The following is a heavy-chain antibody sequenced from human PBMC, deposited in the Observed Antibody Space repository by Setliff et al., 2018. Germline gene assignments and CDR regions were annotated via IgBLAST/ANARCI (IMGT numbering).Heavy chain of an antibody. CDR1: GDSIDTDIW. D-gene: IGHD1-7*01. Sequence: PSETQSLTCTVSGDSIDTDIWWSWVRQSPGKGLEWIGEIYLGGSPTYNPSLKSRVPISIYKSKNQLSLDLTSVTAADTAVYYCARNWHWGFDPWGRGALVTVSS. J-gene: IGHJ5*02. V-gene: IGHV4-4*02. CDR2: IYLGGSP. CDR3: ARNWHWGFDP.